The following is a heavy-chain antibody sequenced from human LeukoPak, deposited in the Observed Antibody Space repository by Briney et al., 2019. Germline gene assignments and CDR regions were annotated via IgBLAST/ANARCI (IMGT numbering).Heavy chain of an antibody. V-gene: IGHV3-53*05. D-gene: IGHD3-10*01. CDR2: IYSDGST. CDR3: ARNPHLWFGEWYYYGMDV. CDR1: GFSVSTDH. Sequence: GGSLRLSCAASGFSVSTDHMSWVRQAPRKGLEWVSVIYSDGSTYYADTVKGRFTISRDNSKNTVDLLVNSLRAEDTAVYYCARNPHLWFGEWYYYGMDVWGQGTTVTVSS. J-gene: IGHJ6*02.